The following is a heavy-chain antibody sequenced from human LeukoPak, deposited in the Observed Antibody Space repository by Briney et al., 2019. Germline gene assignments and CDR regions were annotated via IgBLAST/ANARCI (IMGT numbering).Heavy chain of an antibody. J-gene: IGHJ4*02. CDR2: INPNSGGT. Sequence: ASVKVSCKASGYTFTAYYMHWVRQAPGQGLEWMGRINPNSGGTNYAQKFQGRVTMTRDTSISTAYMELSRLRSDDTAVYYCARDGDYDSSGLFLDYWGQGTLVTVSS. CDR1: GYTFTAYY. CDR3: ARDGDYDSSGLFLDY. D-gene: IGHD3-22*01. V-gene: IGHV1-2*06.